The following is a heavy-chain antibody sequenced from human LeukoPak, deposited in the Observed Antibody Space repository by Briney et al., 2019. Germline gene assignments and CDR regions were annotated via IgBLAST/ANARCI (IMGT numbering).Heavy chain of an antibody. CDR3: ARVSSSSNTDY. J-gene: IGHJ4*02. CDR2: LSFDGHTI. CDR1: GFTFSTYA. Sequence: GGSLRLSCSASGFTFSTYAMSWVRQAPGKGLEWVSSLSFDGHTIFYGDSVKGRFTFSRDNSKNTLILQMNSLRLEDTAVYYCARVSSSSNTDYWGQGTLVTVSS. D-gene: IGHD6-6*01. V-gene: IGHV3-23*01.